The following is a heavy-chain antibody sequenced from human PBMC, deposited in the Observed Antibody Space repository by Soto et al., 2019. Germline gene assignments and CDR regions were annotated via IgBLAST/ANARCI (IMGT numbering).Heavy chain of an antibody. Sequence: QVQLVQSRAEVKKPGSSVKLSCKASGDSFNAFAVTWVRQAPGQGLEWMGGIIPNFDTPNYAQKFQGRVTIIADKSTSTPYMELSSLRSEDTAVYYCARPYYDSSGYYLWYFDYWGQGTLVTVSS. CDR2: IIPNFDTP. J-gene: IGHJ4*02. CDR1: GDSFNAFA. V-gene: IGHV1-69*06. CDR3: ARPYYDSSGYYLWYFDY. D-gene: IGHD3-22*01.